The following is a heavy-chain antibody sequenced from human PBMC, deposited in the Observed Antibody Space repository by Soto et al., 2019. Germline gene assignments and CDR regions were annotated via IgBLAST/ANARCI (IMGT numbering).Heavy chain of an antibody. Sequence: PSETLSLTCTVSGGSISNYYWNWIRQSPGKGLEWIGYIYSSGSTHYNPSLQNRVTISVDTSKNQFSLKLSSVTAADTAVYYCARGVRVYYYYGMDVWGQGTTVTVSS. CDR2: IYSSGST. V-gene: IGHV4-59*12. CDR3: ARGVRVYYYYGMDV. CDR1: GGSISNYY. J-gene: IGHJ6*02.